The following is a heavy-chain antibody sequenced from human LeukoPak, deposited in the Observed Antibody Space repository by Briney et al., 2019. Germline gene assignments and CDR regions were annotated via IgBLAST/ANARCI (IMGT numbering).Heavy chain of an antibody. CDR2: ISGSGGST. D-gene: IGHD1-1*01. CDR1: GFTFNYYA. V-gene: IGHV3-23*01. CDR3: AKETQLTVSALFDY. J-gene: IGHJ4*02. Sequence: GESLRLSCAASGFTFNYYAMSWVRQAPGKGLEWVSAISGSGGSTFYADSVKGRFTISRDSSKNTLFLQVNSLRAEDTAVHYCAKETQLTVSALFDYWGQGTLVTVSP.